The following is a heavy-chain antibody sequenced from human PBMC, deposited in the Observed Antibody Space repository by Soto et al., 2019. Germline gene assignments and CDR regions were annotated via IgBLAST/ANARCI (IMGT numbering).Heavy chain of an antibody. V-gene: IGHV6-1*01. Sequence: SQTLSLTCAISGDSVSGNSAALHWIRQSPSRGLEWLGRTYYRSRWYNDSAVSVKSRITVTPDTSKKQFSLHLNSLTPEDTAVYYCAREFPYYLSSDSYLDYWGQGAMVTVSS. CDR2: TYYRSRWYN. CDR3: AREFPYYLSSDSYLDY. J-gene: IGHJ4*02. D-gene: IGHD3-16*01. CDR1: GDSVSGNSAA.